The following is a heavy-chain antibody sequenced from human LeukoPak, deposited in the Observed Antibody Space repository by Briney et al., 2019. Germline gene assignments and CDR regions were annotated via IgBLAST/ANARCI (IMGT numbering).Heavy chain of an antibody. Sequence: PSETLSLTCTVSGGSISSYYWSWIRQPPGKGLEWIGYIYYSGSTNYNPSLKSRVTISVDTSKNQFSLKLSSVTAADTAVYYCASGSKFNYYYYYMDVWGKGTTVTVSS. D-gene: IGHD2-15*01. CDR3: ASGSKFNYYYYYMDV. V-gene: IGHV4-59*01. J-gene: IGHJ6*03. CDR1: GGSISSYY. CDR2: IYYSGST.